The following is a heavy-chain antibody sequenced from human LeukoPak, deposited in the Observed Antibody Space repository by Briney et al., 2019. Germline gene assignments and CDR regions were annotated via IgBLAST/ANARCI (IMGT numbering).Heavy chain of an antibody. CDR2: NNPNSGAT. CDR1: GYTFTDQY. CDR3: AIDGSTWYYFDY. V-gene: IGHV1-2*02. D-gene: IGHD6-13*01. J-gene: IGHJ4*02. Sequence: ASVKVSCKASGYTFTDQYIHWVRQAPGQGLEWMGWNNPNSGATMYAQKFQGRVTMTRDTSISTAYMELSRLRSDDTAVYYCAIDGSTWYYFDYWGQGTLVTVSS.